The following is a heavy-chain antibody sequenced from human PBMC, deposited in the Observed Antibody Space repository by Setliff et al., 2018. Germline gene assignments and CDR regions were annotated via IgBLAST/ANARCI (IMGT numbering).Heavy chain of an antibody. CDR2: IYSSGST. V-gene: IGHV4-61*09. Sequence: SETLSLTCTVSGCSISSGSYYWSWIRQPAGKGLEWIGHIYSSGSTNYNPSLKSRVTISVDRSKNQFSLKLSSVIAADTAVYYCARDLYSSSSGGFYYYYYYMDVWGKGTTVTVSS. CDR1: GCSISSGSYY. D-gene: IGHD6-6*01. J-gene: IGHJ6*03. CDR3: ARDLYSSSSGGFYYYYYYMDV.